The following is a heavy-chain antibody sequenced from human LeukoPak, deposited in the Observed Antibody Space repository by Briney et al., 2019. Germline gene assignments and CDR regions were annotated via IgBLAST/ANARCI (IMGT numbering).Heavy chain of an antibody. D-gene: IGHD2-15*01. CDR2: IYYSGST. CDR3: AREVPGGGSSLEWRWFDP. V-gene: IGHV4-39*07. J-gene: IGHJ5*02. Sequence: SETLSLTCTVSGGSISSSSYYWGWIRQPPGKGLEWIGSIYYSGSTYYNPSLKSRVTISVDTSKNQFSLKLSSVTAADTAVYYCAREVPGGGSSLEWRWFDPWGQGILVTVSS. CDR1: GGSISSSSYY.